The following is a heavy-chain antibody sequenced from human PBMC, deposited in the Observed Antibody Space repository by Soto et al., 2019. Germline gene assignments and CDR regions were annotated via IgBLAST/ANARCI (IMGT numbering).Heavy chain of an antibody. CDR2: ISYDGSNK. V-gene: IGHV3-30-3*01. CDR1: GFTFSSYA. Sequence: PGGSLRLSCAASGFTFSSYAMHWVRQAPGKGLEWVAVISYDGSNKYYADSVKGRFTISRDNSKNTLYLQMNSLRAEDTAVYYCARRHSSSWYWFDPWGQGTLVTVSS. J-gene: IGHJ5*02. CDR3: ARRHSSSWYWFDP. D-gene: IGHD6-13*01.